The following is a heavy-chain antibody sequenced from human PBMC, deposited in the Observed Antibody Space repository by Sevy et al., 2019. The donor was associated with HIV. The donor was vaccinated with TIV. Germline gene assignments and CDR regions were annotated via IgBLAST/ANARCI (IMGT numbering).Heavy chain of an antibody. V-gene: IGHV3-49*04. CDR3: STHAGIAAAGRVFDY. J-gene: IGHJ4*02. CDR2: LKSEADGGTV. Sequence: GGSLRLSCTTSGFTFGDYAMNWVRQAPGKGLEWVAFLKSEADGGTVDHAASVKGRFTISRDDSENSLYLQMNSLKTEDTAVYYCSTHAGIAAAGRVFDYWGQGALVTVSS. D-gene: IGHD6-13*01. CDR1: GFTFGDYA.